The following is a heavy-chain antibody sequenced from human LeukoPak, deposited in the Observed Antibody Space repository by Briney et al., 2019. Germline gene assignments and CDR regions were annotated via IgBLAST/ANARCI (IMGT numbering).Heavy chain of an antibody. CDR3: SRAMVRGVPFDY. Sequence: GGSLRLSCAASRFTFNSYAMHWVRQAPGKGLEWLTVISYDGSIKYYADSVKGRFTISRDNSNNTLYLQVSSLRAEDTAVYYCSRAMVRGVPFDYWGQGTLVTVSS. CDR1: RFTFNSYA. J-gene: IGHJ4*02. D-gene: IGHD3-10*01. CDR2: ISYDGSIK. V-gene: IGHV3-30-3*01.